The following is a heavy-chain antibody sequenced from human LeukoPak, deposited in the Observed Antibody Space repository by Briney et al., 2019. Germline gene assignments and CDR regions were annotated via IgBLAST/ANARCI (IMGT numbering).Heavy chain of an antibody. D-gene: IGHD2-2*01. CDR3: ARQVAGEDCSSTSCYPHAFDI. CDR1: GYSFTSYW. Sequence: GESLKISCKGSGYSFTSYWIGWVRQMPGKGLEWMGIIYPGDSDTRYSPSFQGQVTISADKSISTAYLQWSSLKASDTAMYYCARQVAGEDCSSTSCYPHAFDIWGQGTMVTVSS. J-gene: IGHJ3*02. V-gene: IGHV5-51*01. CDR2: IYPGDSDT.